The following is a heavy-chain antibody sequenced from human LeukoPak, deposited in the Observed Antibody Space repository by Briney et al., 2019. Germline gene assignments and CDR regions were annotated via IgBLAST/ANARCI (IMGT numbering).Heavy chain of an antibody. J-gene: IGHJ4*02. Sequence: ASVKVSCKASGYTFTGYYMHWVRQAPGQGLGWMGWINPNSGGTNYAQKFQGRVTMTRDTSISTAYMELSRLRSDDTAVYYCARSPLYSSSLLYFDYWGQGTLVTVSS. D-gene: IGHD6-6*01. V-gene: IGHV1-2*02. CDR2: INPNSGGT. CDR1: GYTFTGYY. CDR3: ARSPLYSSSLLYFDY.